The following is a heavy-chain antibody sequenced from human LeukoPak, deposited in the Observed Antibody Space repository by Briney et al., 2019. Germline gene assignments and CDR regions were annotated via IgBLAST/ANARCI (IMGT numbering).Heavy chain of an antibody. J-gene: IGHJ6*03. V-gene: IGHV4-4*02. CDR2: IYHSGST. CDR1: GGSISSSSW. D-gene: IGHD6-19*01. CDR3: ARDRLAQWPGDASYYYYMDV. Sequence: SETLSLTCAVSGGSISSSSWWSWVRQPPGKGLEWIGEIYHSGSTNYNPSLKSRVTISVDKSKNQFSLKLSSVTAADTAVYYCARDRLAQWPGDASYYYYMDVWGKGTTVTVSS.